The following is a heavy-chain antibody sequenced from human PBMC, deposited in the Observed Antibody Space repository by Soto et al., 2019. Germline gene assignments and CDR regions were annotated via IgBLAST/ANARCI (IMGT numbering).Heavy chain of an antibody. D-gene: IGHD3-3*01. V-gene: IGHV3-15*07. CDR3: SRRPRARDIGVGPIEF. Sequence: EVNLVESGGGLVKPGGSLRLSCAASGFSFEDAWMNWVRQAPGKGLEWVGRIKSMADGGTTAYAAPVKGRFSTSREDSTLTLFLQMNSRQSENTAVYYCSRRPRARDIGVGPIEFWGRGTLVTVSA. J-gene: IGHJ1*01. CDR2: IKSMADGGTT. CDR1: GFSFEDAW.